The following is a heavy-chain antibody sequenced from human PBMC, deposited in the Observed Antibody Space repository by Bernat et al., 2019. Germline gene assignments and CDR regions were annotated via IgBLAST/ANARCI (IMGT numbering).Heavy chain of an antibody. D-gene: IGHD3-3*01. J-gene: IGHJ5*02. CDR2: IYYSGST. CDR1: GGSISSSSYY. V-gene: IGHV4-39*01. Sequence: QLQLQESGPGLVKPSETLSLTCTVSGGSISSSSYYWGWIRQPPGKGLEWIGSIYYSGSTYYNPSLESRVTISVDTSKNQFSLKLSSVTAADTAVYYCARTHYDFWSGYYPNNWFDPWGQGTLVTVSS. CDR3: ARTHYDFWSGYYPNNWFDP.